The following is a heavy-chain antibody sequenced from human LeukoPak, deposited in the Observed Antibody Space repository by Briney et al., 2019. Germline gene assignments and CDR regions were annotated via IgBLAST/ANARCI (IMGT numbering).Heavy chain of an antibody. V-gene: IGHV1-46*01. Sequence: ASVKVSCKASGYTFTSYYMHWVRQAPGQGLEWMGIINPSGGSTSYAQKFQGRVTMARDTSTSTVYMELSSLRSEDAAVYYCARAGIAATFDYWGQGTLVTVSS. J-gene: IGHJ4*02. CDR3: ARAGIAATFDY. D-gene: IGHD6-13*01. CDR2: INPSGGST. CDR1: GYTFTSYY.